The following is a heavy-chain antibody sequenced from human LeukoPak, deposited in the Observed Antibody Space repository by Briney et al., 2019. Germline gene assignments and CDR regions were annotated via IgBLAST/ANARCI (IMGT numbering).Heavy chain of an antibody. J-gene: IGHJ4*02. Sequence: GGSLRLSCAASGFTFSDHYMSWVRQAPGKGREWVSYISSIGSYTNYADSVKGRFTVSRDNAKNSLYLQMNSLRVEDTAVYYCASPAAGTNFDYWGQGTLVTVSS. V-gene: IGHV3-11*03. CDR3: ASPAAGTNFDY. D-gene: IGHD6-13*01. CDR1: GFTFSDHY. CDR2: ISSIGSYT.